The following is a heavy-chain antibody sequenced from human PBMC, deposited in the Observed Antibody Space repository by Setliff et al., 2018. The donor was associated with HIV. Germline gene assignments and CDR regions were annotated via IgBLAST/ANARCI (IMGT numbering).Heavy chain of an antibody. CDR3: ARGAPTMLIVMVNLDY. Sequence: PGGSLRLSCAASGFTFSSYSMNWVRQAPGKGLEWVSSISCSSSYIYYADSVKGRFTISRDNAKNSLYLQMDSLRAEDTAVYYCARGAPTMLIVMVNLDYWGQGTLVTVSS. CDR2: ISCSSSYI. CDR1: GFTFSSYS. D-gene: IGHD3-22*01. J-gene: IGHJ4*02. V-gene: IGHV3-21*01.